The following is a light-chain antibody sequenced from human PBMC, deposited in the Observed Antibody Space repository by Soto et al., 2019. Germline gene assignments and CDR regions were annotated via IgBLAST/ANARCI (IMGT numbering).Light chain of an antibody. Sequence: DIQMTQSPSTLSASVADRATITCRASPSISSWLAWYQQKPGKAPKLLIYKASSLESGVPSRFSGSVSGTEFTLTISSLQPDDFATDYCQPYDSYPWTFGQGTKVEVK. V-gene: IGKV1-5*03. CDR2: KAS. J-gene: IGKJ1*01. CDR1: PSISSW. CDR3: QPYDSYPWT.